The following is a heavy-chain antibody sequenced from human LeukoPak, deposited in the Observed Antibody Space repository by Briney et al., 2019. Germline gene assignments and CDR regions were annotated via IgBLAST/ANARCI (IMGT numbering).Heavy chain of an antibody. D-gene: IGHD6-13*01. Sequence: GGSLRLSCAASGFTVSSNHMSWVRQAPGKGLEWVSVIYSGGSTYYADSVKGRFTISRDNSKNTLYLQMNSLRAEDTAVYYCARGASSWYLDLQHWGQGTLVTVSS. V-gene: IGHV3-66*01. J-gene: IGHJ1*01. CDR3: ARGASSWYLDLQH. CDR2: IYSGGST. CDR1: GFTVSSNH.